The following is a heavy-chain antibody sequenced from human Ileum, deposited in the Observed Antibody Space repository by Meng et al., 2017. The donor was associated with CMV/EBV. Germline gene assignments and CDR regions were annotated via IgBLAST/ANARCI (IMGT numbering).Heavy chain of an antibody. Sequence: ASVKVSCKASGYTFTSYHIHWVRQATGQGLEWMGWMNPNSGDTGYTLNFQGRVTMTRNPSISTAYMELSSLRSEDTAVYYCAREDIVVVPAAKKSYGMDVWGQGTTVTVSS. V-gene: IGHV1-8*01. CDR3: AREDIVVVPAAKKSYGMDV. J-gene: IGHJ6*02. CDR2: MNPNSGDT. D-gene: IGHD2-2*01. CDR1: GYTFTSYH.